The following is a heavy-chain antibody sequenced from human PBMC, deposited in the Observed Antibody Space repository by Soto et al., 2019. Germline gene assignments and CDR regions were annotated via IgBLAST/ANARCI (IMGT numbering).Heavy chain of an antibody. V-gene: IGHV3-48*02. D-gene: IGHD3-22*01. CDR3: ARESSGYPDS. J-gene: IGHJ4*02. CDR1: GFSFSVYS. Sequence: PGVSLRLSCAASGFSFSVYSMNWVRQAPGKGLEWVSYISGSSSTIYYADSVKGRFTISRDNAKNSLYLQLSSLRDEDTAIYYCARESSGYPDSWGQGTLVNVSS. CDR2: ISGSSSTI.